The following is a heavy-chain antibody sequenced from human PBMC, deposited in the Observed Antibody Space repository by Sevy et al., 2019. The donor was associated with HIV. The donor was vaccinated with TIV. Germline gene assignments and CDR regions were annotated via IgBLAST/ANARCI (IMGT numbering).Heavy chain of an antibody. CDR2: IYYNGHI. Sequence: SETLFLTCTVSGGSITSLYWNWIRQPPGKGLEWIANIYYNGHINYNPSLKSRVTLSLDTSKNQFSLRLNSVTAADTAMYYCAGENAWGRGYSWGQGTLVTVSS. V-gene: IGHV4-59*08. D-gene: IGHD1-26*01. CDR1: GGSITSLY. CDR3: AGENAWGRGYS. J-gene: IGHJ4*02.